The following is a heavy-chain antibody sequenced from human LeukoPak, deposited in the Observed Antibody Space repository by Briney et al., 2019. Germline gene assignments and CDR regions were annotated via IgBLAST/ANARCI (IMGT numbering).Heavy chain of an antibody. CDR1: GGSFSGYY. Sequence: SETLSLTCAVYGGSFSGYYWSWIRQPPGKGLEWIGEINHSGSTNYNPSLKSRVTISVDTSKNQFSLKLSSVTAADTAVYYCARLVQDYYGSGSQGSPFHYWGQGTLVTVSS. D-gene: IGHD3-10*01. J-gene: IGHJ4*02. CDR3: ARLVQDYYGSGSQGSPFHY. V-gene: IGHV4-34*01. CDR2: INHSGST.